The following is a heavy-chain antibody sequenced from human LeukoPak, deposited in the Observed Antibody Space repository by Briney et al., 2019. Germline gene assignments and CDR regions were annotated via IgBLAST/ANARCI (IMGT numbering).Heavy chain of an antibody. CDR1: GFTFDDYA. CDR3: AKGNGYCSGGSCYYNY. CDR2: ISGSGGST. J-gene: IGHJ4*02. V-gene: IGHV3-23*01. D-gene: IGHD2-15*01. Sequence: PGGSLRLSCAASGFTFDDYAMLWVRQVPGKGLEWVSAISGSGGSTYYADSVKGRFTISRDNSKNTLYLQMNSLRAEDTAVYYCAKGNGYCSGGSCYYNYWGQGTLVTVSS.